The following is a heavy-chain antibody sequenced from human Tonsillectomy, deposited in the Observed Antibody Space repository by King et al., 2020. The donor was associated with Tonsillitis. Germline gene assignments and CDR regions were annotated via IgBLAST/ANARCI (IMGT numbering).Heavy chain of an antibody. V-gene: IGHV3-30-3*01. CDR2: ISHDASDK. D-gene: IGHD3-22*01. CDR1: GFIFTSYA. J-gene: IGHJ4*02. CDR3: AITYDSSGYYYNARDY. Sequence: VQLVESGGGVVEPGKSLRLSCAVSGFIFTSYAIHLVRQAPGKGLELVAVISHDASDKYYADSVKGRFTVSRDNSKSTLYLQMNSLRAAVTAVYYCAITYDSSGYYYNARDYWGQGTLVTVSS.